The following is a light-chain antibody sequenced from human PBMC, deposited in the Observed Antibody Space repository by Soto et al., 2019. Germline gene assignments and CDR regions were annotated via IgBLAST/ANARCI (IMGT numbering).Light chain of an antibody. V-gene: IGKV3-15*01. J-gene: IGKJ1*01. Sequence: EVVMTQSPATLSVSSGERVTLSCRASEGVRTSLAWYQQKPGQAPRLLIYDASTRAAAVPARFSGSGSGTDFTLTISSLQSEDIAVYYCQQYNAWPPGTFGQGTKVEIK. CDR3: QQYNAWPPGT. CDR2: DAS. CDR1: EGVRTS.